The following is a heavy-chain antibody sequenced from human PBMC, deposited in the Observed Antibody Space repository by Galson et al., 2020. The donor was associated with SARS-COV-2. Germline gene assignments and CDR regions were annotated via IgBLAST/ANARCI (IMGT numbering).Heavy chain of an antibody. V-gene: IGHV3-74*01. CDR3: ARGASGYGNFDY. CDR1: GFSLSGYW. CDR2: INSGGST. J-gene: IGHJ4*02. Sequence: GGSLRLSCVASGFSLSGYWMHWVRQVPGKGLVWLSRINSGGSTYYADFVKGRFTISRDNAKNTLYLQMTSLRDDDTAVYDCARGASGYGNFDYWGQGTLVTVSS. D-gene: IGHD5-12*01.